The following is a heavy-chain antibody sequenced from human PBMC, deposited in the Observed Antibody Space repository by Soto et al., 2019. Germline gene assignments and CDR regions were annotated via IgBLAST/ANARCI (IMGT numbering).Heavy chain of an antibody. J-gene: IGHJ1*01. D-gene: IGHD1-26*01. CDR2: ISYDGSNK. CDR1: GFTFSSYA. V-gene: IGHV3-30*04. Sequence: GGSLRLSCAASGFTFSSYAMHWVRQAPGKGLEWVAVISYDGSNKYYADSVKGRFTISRDNSKNTLYLQMNSLRAEDTAVYYCARASGSYYESEYFQHWGQGTLVTVSS. CDR3: ARASGSYYESEYFQH.